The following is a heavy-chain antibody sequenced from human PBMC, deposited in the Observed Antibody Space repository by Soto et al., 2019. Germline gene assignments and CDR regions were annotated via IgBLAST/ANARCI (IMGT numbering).Heavy chain of an antibody. CDR1: GFTFSSYA. D-gene: IGHD2-15*01. CDR2: ISYDGSNK. Sequence: PGGSLRLSCAASGFTFSSYAMHWVRQAPGKGLEWVAVISYDGSNKYYADSVKGRFTISRDNSKNTLYLQMNSLRAEDTAVYYCARDGGRYCSGGSCLSFWGQGTLVTVSS. CDR3: ARDGGRYCSGGSCLSF. V-gene: IGHV3-30-3*01. J-gene: IGHJ4*02.